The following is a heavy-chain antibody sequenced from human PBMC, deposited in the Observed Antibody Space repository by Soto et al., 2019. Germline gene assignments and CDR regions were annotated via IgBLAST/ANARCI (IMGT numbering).Heavy chain of an antibody. Sequence: SLKISCKSSAYSFTSYWNGWVRQMPGKGLEWMGIIYPGDSDTRYSPSFQGQVTISADKSISTAYLQWSSLKASDTATYYCARSYGGGELQSRYWYLERWGSGNLVTVS. J-gene: IGHJ2*01. D-gene: IGHD1-26*01. V-gene: IGHV5-51*01. CDR3: ARSYGGGELQSRYWYLER. CDR1: AYSFTSYW. CDR2: IYPGDSDT.